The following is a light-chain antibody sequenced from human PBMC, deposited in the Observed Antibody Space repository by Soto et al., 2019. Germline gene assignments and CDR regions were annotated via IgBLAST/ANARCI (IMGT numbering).Light chain of an antibody. Sequence: EIVLTQSPGTLSLSPGERATLSCRASQSVSSNHLAWYQQKPGQAPRLLIYGGSSRATGIPDRFSGSGSGTDFTLTISRLEPEDFAVYYCQQYTKSPLTFGGGTKVDIK. CDR1: QSVSSNH. CDR3: QQYTKSPLT. CDR2: GGS. J-gene: IGKJ4*01. V-gene: IGKV3-20*01.